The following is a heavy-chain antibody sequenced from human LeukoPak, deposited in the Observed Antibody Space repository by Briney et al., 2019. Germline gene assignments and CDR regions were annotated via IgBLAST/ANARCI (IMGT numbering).Heavy chain of an antibody. J-gene: IGHJ4*02. CDR1: GGSIDAYY. V-gene: IGHV4-4*07. CDR2: MFTSGDT. D-gene: IGHD3-3*01. Sequence: PSETLSLTCTASGGSIDAYYWRWIRQPGDKRLEWLARMFTSGDTYYNPSLRGRLTISLDTAKNQIFLKLTSVTAADTAVYFCARDTVFGVQYPGFYGLDQWGQGALVTVSS. CDR3: ARDTVFGVQYPGFYGLDQ.